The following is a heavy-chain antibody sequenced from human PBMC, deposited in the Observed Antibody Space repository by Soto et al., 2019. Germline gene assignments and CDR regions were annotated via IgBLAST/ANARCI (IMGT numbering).Heavy chain of an antibody. CDR1: GYSFTSYW. D-gene: IGHD4-17*01. CDR3: ASDYGDNDAFDI. Sequence: GESLKISCKGSGYSFTSYWISWVRQMPGKGLEWMGRIDPSDSYTNYSPSFQGHVTISADKSISTAYLQWSSLKASDTAMYYCASDYGDNDAFDIWGQGTMVTVSS. CDR2: IDPSDSYT. J-gene: IGHJ3*02. V-gene: IGHV5-10-1*01.